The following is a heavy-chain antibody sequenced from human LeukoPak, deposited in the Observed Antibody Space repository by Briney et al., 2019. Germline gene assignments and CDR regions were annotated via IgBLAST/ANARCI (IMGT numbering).Heavy chain of an antibody. V-gene: IGHV4-59*01. CDR3: ARDRYSSGWYGGTDY. CDR2: IYYSGST. J-gene: IGHJ4*02. D-gene: IGHD6-19*01. CDR1: GGSINSYY. Sequence: SETLSLTCTVSGGSINSYYWSWIRQPPGKGLEWFGYIYYSGSTNYNPSLKSRVTISVDTSKNQFSLKLSSVTAADTAVYYCARDRYSSGWYGGTDYWGQGTLVTASS.